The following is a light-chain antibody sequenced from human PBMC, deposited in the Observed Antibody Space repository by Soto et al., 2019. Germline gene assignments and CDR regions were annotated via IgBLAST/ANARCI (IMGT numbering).Light chain of an antibody. CDR1: SSNSGAGYD. J-gene: IGLJ2*01. Sequence: QSVLTQPPSVSGAPGQRVTISCTGSSSNSGAGYDVHWYQQLPGTAPKLLIYGNSNRPSGVPDRFSGSKSGTSASLAITGRQAEDEADYYCQSYDSSRSGVVFGGGTKLTVL. CDR2: GNS. V-gene: IGLV1-40*01. CDR3: QSYDSSRSGVV.